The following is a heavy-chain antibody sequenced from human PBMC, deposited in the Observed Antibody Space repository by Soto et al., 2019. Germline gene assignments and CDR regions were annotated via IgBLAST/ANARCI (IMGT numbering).Heavy chain of an antibody. CDR1: GGSFSGYY. J-gene: IGHJ4*02. D-gene: IGHD4-17*01. CDR2: INHSGST. V-gene: IGHV4-34*01. Sequence: SETLSLTCAVYGGSFSGYYWTWVRQPPGTGLEWIGEINHSGSTNYNPSLKSRVTISVDTSKNQFSLKLSSVTAADTAVYYCARTPFDYGDYGSFDYWGQGTLVTVSS. CDR3: ARTPFDYGDYGSFDY.